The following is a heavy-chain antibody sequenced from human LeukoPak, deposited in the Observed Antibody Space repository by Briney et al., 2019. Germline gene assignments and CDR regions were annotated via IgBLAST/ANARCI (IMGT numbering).Heavy chain of an antibody. CDR3: AKSYSARLGQESYYYFYVDV. V-gene: IGHV6-1*01. CDR2: TYYRSKWYN. J-gene: IGHJ6*03. Sequence: SQTLSLTCAISGDSVSSNIAAWNWIRQSPSRGLEWLGRTYYRSKWYNDYAMSVKSRITINPDTSKNQFSLQLSSVTSEDTAVYYCAKSYSARLGQESYYYFYVDVWGKGTTIPVSS. CDR1: GDSVSSNIAA. D-gene: IGHD6-13*01.